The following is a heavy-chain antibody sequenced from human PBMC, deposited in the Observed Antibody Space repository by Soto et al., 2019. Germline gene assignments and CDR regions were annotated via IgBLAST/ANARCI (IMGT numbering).Heavy chain of an antibody. V-gene: IGHV3-33*01. CDR1: GFTFSSYG. CDR2: IWYDGSNK. D-gene: IGHD3-10*01. Sequence: PGGSLRLSCAASGFTFSSYGMHWVRQAPGKGLEWVAVIWYDGSNKYYADSVKGRFTISRDNSKNTLYLQMNSLRAEDTAVYYCARSRSRITMVRGVITRMGYYYGMDVWGQGTTVTVSS. J-gene: IGHJ6*02. CDR3: ARSRSRITMVRGVITRMGYYYGMDV.